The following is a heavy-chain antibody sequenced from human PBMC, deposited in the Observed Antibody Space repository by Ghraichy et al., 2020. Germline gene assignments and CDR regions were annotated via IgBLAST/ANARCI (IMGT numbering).Heavy chain of an antibody. CDR2: IRYDGSNK. J-gene: IGHJ4*02. CDR1: GFTFSSYG. V-gene: IGHV3-30*02. Sequence: GSLRLSCAASGFTFSSYGIHWVRQAPGKGLEWVAFIRYDGSNKYYADSVKGRFTISRDNSKNTLYLQMNSLRAEDTAVYYCAKVGLIGDLVYFDYWGQGTQVTVSS. CDR3: AKVGLIGDLVYFDY. D-gene: IGHD7-27*01.